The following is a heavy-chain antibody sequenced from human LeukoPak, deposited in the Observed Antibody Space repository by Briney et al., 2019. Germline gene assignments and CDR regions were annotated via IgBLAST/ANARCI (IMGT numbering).Heavy chain of an antibody. CDR1: GGSISSSSYY. V-gene: IGHV4-39*01. J-gene: IGHJ4*02. CDR3: ARHPERYSYFDY. Sequence: SETLSLTCTVSGGSISSSSYYWGWIRQPPGKGLEWIGSIYYTGSAYYNPSLKSRVTMSVDTSKNQFSLRLSSVTAADTAVYSSARHPERYSYFDYWGQGTLVTVSS. CDR2: IYYTGSA. D-gene: IGHD5-18*01.